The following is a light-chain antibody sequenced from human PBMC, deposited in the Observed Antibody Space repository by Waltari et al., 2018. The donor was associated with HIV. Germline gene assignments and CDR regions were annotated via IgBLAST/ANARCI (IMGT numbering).Light chain of an antibody. V-gene: IGLV3-25*03. J-gene: IGLJ1*01. Sequence: SYELPQPPSVSVSPGQTARITCSGDVLPNQYTFWYQQKSGQAPVLAVYKDSERPAGIPERFSGSSSGTTVTLFIDGVQAEDEADYYCQAADSSGSYFVFGTGTKVTVL. CDR1: VLPNQY. CDR3: QAADSSGSYFV. CDR2: KDS.